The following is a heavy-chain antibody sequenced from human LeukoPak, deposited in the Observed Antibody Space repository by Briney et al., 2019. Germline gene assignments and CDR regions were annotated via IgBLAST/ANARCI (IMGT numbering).Heavy chain of an antibody. J-gene: IGHJ6*02. CDR1: GFSISNYW. CDR2: IKQDGSEK. CDR3: ARWYGGSGSWVLDV. V-gene: IGHV3-7*04. Sequence: GGSLRLSCAASGFSISNYWMSWVRQAPGKGLEWVANIKQDGSEKKYVDSVKGRFSISRDNAKNSLYLQIYSLRVEDTAGYYCARWYGGSGSWVLDVWGRGTTVTVSS. D-gene: IGHD3-10*01.